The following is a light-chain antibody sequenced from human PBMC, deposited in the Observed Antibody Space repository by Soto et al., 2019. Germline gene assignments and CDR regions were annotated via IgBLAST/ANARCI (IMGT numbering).Light chain of an antibody. CDR1: QSLLYSNGYNY. CDR2: LGS. J-gene: IGKJ1*01. CDR3: MQALQTRT. V-gene: IGKV2-28*01. Sequence: DIVMTQSPFSLPVTPGEPASISCRSSQSLLYSNGYNYLDWYLQKPGQSPLLLIYLGSNRASGVPDRFSGSGSGTDFTLKISRVEAEDVGVYYCMQALQTRTFGQGTKVEIK.